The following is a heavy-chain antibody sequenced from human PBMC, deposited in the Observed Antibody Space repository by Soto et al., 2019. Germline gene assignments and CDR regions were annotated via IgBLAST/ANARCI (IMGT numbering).Heavy chain of an antibody. CDR1: GFTFDDYA. CDR3: AKAVNGSGSPYYYYGMDV. Sequence: EVQLVESGGGLVQPGRSLRLSCAASGFTFDDYAMHWVRQAPGKGLEWVSGISWNSGSIGYADSVKGRFTISRDNAKISLKLQMNSLRAEDTALYYCAKAVNGSGSPYYYYGMDVWGQGTTVTVSS. V-gene: IGHV3-9*01. D-gene: IGHD3-10*01. J-gene: IGHJ6*02. CDR2: ISWNSGSI.